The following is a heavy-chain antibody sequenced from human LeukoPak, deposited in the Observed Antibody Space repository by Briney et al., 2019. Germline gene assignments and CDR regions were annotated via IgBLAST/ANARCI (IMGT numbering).Heavy chain of an antibody. J-gene: IGHJ3*02. D-gene: IGHD3-16*01. Sequence: GRSLRLSCAASGFTFSSYGMHWLRQAPGKGLEWVAVIWYDGSNKYYADPVKGRFTISRDNSKNTLYLQMNSLRAEDTAVYYCAREGGDAFDIWGQGTMVTVSS. CDR2: IWYDGSNK. V-gene: IGHV3-33*01. CDR1: GFTFSSYG. CDR3: AREGGDAFDI.